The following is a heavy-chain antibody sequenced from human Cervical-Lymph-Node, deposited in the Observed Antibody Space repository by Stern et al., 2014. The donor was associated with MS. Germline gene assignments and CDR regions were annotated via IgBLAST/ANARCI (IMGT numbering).Heavy chain of an antibody. V-gene: IGHV1-8*01. CDR1: GYTFTNYE. Sequence: QVQLVQSGAEVKQTGASVKVSCRASGYTFTNYEIYWVRQATGQGLEWMGWMNPDSGDPAYAREFQGILTLTWDTSKSTAYMELNSLRSDDTAMYFCARGDRAYDCLRGTYYYGVDDWGQGTTVTVSS. D-gene: IGHD5-12*01. CDR2: MNPDSGDP. CDR3: ARGDRAYDCLRGTYYYGVDD. J-gene: IGHJ6*02.